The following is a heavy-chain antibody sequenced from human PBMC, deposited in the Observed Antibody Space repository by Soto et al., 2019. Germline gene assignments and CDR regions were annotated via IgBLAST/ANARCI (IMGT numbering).Heavy chain of an antibody. CDR2: ISGGASTI. CDR1: GFTFRTYA. CDR3: AKDTVTGSYYGIFDH. V-gene: IGHV3-23*01. J-gene: IGHJ4*02. Sequence: EVQLLESGGGLVQPGGSLRLSCAASGFTFRTYAMSWVRQAPGKGLEWVSGISGGASTINYADSVKGRFTISRDNSKNTLCLQMNSLGTEDTALYYCAKDTVTGSYYGIFDHWGQGTLVTVSP. D-gene: IGHD1-26*01.